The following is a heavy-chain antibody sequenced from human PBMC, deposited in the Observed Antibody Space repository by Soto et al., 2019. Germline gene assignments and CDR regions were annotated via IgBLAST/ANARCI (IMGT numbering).Heavy chain of an antibody. CDR2: INAHSGGT. J-gene: IGHJ5*02. V-gene: IGHV1-2*02. Sequence: ASVKVSCKASGFSFTGYYIHWLRQAPGQGLEWMGWINAHSGGTEYAQKFQGRVTLTRDTSIATAYLTLTSLTSDDTALYYCAKDLTRKIAYRLDPSGQGTPV. CDR3: AKDLTRKIAYRLDP. D-gene: IGHD3-16*01. CDR1: GFSFTGYY.